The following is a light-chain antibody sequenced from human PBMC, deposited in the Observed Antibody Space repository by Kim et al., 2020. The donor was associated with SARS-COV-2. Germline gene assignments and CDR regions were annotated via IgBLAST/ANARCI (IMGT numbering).Light chain of an antibody. V-gene: IGLV6-57*04. CDR2: EDN. CDR1: SGSIASNY. J-gene: IGLJ2*01. Sequence: LTQPHSVSESPGKTVTISCTRSSGSIASNYVQWYQQRPGSAPTTVIYEDNQRPSGLPDRFSGSIDSSSNSASLTISGLKTEDEADYYCQSYDSSTVVFGGGTQLTVL. CDR3: QSYDSSTVV.